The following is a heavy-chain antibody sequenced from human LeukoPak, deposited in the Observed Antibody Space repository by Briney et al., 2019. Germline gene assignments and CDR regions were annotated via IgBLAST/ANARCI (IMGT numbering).Heavy chain of an antibody. D-gene: IGHD2-15*01. Sequence: WFRQAPGKGLEWVGFIRSKAYGGTTEYAASVKGRFTISRDDSKSIAYLQMNSLKTEDTAVYYCTRSRLGYCSGGSCYSFDYWGQGILVTVSS. J-gene: IGHJ4*02. CDR3: TRSRLGYCSGGSCYSFDY. V-gene: IGHV3-49*03. CDR2: IRSKAYGGTT.